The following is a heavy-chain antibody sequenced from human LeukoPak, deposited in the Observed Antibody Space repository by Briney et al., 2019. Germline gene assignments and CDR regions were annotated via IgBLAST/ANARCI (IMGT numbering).Heavy chain of an antibody. CDR3: ARDLTGYDTAFDI. J-gene: IGHJ3*02. D-gene: IGHD5-12*01. CDR1: GFTFSSYS. CDR2: ISSSSSYI. Sequence: GGSLRLSCAASGFTFSSYSMNWVRQAPGKGLEWVSSISSSSSYIYYADSVKGRFTISRDNAKNSLYLQMNSLRAEDTAVYYCARDLTGYDTAFDIWGQGTMVTVSS. V-gene: IGHV3-21*01.